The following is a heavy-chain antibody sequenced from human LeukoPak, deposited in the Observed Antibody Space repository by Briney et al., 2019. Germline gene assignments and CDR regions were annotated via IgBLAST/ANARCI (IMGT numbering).Heavy chain of an antibody. CDR3: ARGTSHYYDSSGYYFVPHWFDP. D-gene: IGHD3-22*01. Sequence: GASVKVSCKASGYTFTSYDINWVRQATGQGREWMGWMNPNSGNTGYAQKFQGRVTMTWNTSISTAYMELSSLRSEDTAVYYCARGTSHYYDSSGYYFVPHWFDPWGQGTLVTVSS. J-gene: IGHJ5*02. CDR2: MNPNSGNT. CDR1: GYTFTSYD. V-gene: IGHV1-8*01.